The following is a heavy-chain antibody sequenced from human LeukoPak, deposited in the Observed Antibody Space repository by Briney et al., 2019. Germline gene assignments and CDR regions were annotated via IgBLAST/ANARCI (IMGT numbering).Heavy chain of an antibody. J-gene: IGHJ4*02. V-gene: IGHV3-23*01. CDR2: ISGSGGST. CDR1: GFTFSSYA. Sequence: GGSLRLSCAASGFTFSSYAMSWVRQAPGKGLEWVSAISGSGGSTYYADSVKGRFTISRDNAKNSLYLQMNSLRDEDTAVYYCARSPVEMATLTDYWGQGTLVTVSS. D-gene: IGHD5-24*01. CDR3: ARSPVEMATLTDY.